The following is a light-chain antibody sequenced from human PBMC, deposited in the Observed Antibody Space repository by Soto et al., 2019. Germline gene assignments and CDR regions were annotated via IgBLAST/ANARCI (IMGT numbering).Light chain of an antibody. V-gene: IGKV1-33*01. CDR1: QDISNY. J-gene: IGKJ5*01. CDR3: QQYDNLPIT. CDR2: DAS. Sequence: DLQVPHYPSSLSAYVGDRVTITCQASQDISNYLNWYQQKPGKAPKLLIYDASNLETGVPSRFSGSGSGTDFTFTISSLQPEDIATYYCQQYDNLPITFGQGTRLEIK.